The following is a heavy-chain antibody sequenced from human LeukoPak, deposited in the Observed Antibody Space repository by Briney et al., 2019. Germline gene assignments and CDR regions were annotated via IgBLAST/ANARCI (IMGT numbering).Heavy chain of an antibody. CDR1: GGSISSNY. D-gene: IGHD6-6*01. Sequence: PSXTLSLTCTVSGGSISSNYWSWIRQPPGKGMEWIGYNYCSGRTKYNPSLKSGVTISVDKSKNQFSLQLRSVTAADTAVYYCARETSSSSGFDYWGQGTLVTVSS. J-gene: IGHJ4*02. CDR3: ARETSSSSGFDY. V-gene: IGHV4-59*01. CDR2: NYCSGRT.